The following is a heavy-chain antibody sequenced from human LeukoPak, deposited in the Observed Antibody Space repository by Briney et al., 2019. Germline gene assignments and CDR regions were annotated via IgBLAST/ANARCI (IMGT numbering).Heavy chain of an antibody. CDR3: ARATVGATSDLDY. Sequence: GGSLRLSCAASGFTFSNYWMHWVRQAPGKGLVWVSRINTDGSSTSYADSVKGRFTISRDNAKNTLYLQMNSLRAEDTAVYYCARATVGATSDLDYWGQGTLVTVSS. CDR1: GFTFSNYW. D-gene: IGHD1-26*01. CDR2: INTDGSST. V-gene: IGHV3-74*01. J-gene: IGHJ4*02.